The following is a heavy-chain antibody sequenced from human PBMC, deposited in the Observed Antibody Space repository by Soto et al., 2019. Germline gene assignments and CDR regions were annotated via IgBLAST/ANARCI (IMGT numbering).Heavy chain of an antibody. Sequence: QVQLQESGPGLVKPSETLSITCTVSGGSISRYYWSWIRQPLGKGLEWIGYIYYSGSTNYNPSLKSRVTISVDTSKNQFSLKLSSVTAADTAVYYFARENAVSGDWFDPWGQGTLVTVSS. CDR3: ARENAVSGDWFDP. CDR1: GGSISRYY. V-gene: IGHV4-59*01. J-gene: IGHJ5*02. D-gene: IGHD2-8*01. CDR2: IYYSGST.